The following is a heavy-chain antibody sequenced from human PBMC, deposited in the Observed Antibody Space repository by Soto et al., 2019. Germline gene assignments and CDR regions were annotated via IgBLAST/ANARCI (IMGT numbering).Heavy chain of an antibody. CDR1: GGSISSSNW. Sequence: SETLSLTCAVSGGSISSSNWWSWVRQPPGKGLEWIGEIYHSGSTNYNPSLKSRVTISVDKSKNQFSLQLNSVTPEDTAVYYCARGWVAEGPYGMDVWGQGTTVTVSS. CDR3: ARGWVAEGPYGMDV. J-gene: IGHJ6*02. V-gene: IGHV4-4*02. CDR2: IYHSGST.